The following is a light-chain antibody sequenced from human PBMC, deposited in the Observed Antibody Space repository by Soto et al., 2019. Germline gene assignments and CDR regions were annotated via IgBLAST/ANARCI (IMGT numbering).Light chain of an antibody. CDR2: DDS. CDR3: QQYNSYSPMYT. Sequence: DIQMTQSPSTLSASVGDRVTITCRASQSISNWSAWYQQKPGKAPKLLIYDDSSLESGVPSRFSGSGSGTEFTLTISSLQPDDFATSYCQQYNSYSPMYTFGQGTKLEIK. J-gene: IGKJ2*01. CDR1: QSISNW. V-gene: IGKV1-5*01.